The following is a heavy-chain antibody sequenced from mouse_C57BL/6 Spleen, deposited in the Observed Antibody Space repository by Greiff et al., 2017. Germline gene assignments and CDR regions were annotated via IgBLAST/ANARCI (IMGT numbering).Heavy chain of an antibody. J-gene: IGHJ2*01. Sequence: EVKVVESGGDLVKPGGSLKLSCAASGFTFSSYGMSWVRQTPDKRLEWVATISSGGSYTYYPDSVKGRFTISRDNAKNTLYLQMSSLKSEDTAMYYCARQGRSGYDYWGQGTTLTVSS. D-gene: IGHD3-1*01. CDR2: ISSGGSYT. V-gene: IGHV5-6*01. CDR1: GFTFSSYG. CDR3: ARQGRSGYDY.